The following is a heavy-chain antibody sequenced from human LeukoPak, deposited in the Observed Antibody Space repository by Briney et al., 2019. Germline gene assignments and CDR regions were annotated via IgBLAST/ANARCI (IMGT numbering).Heavy chain of an antibody. J-gene: IGHJ5*02. D-gene: IGHD6-13*01. CDR1: GGTFSSYA. Sequence: ASVKVSCKASGGTFSSYAISWVRQAPGQGLEWMGRIIPILGIANYAQKFQGRVTITADKSTSTAYVELSSLRSEDTAVYYCARGESGIAAAAAQGWFDPWGQGTLVTVSS. V-gene: IGHV1-69*04. CDR2: IIPILGIA. CDR3: ARGESGIAAAAAQGWFDP.